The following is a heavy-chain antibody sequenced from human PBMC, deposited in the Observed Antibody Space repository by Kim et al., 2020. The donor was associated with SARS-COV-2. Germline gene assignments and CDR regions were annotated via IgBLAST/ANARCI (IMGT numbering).Heavy chain of an antibody. J-gene: IGHJ4*02. CDR3: AKADYYDSSGYYPPTYFDY. CDR1: GFTFSSYA. CDR2: ISGSGGST. V-gene: IGHV3-23*01. Sequence: GGSLRLSCAASGFTFSSYAMSWVRQAPGKGLEWVSAISGSGGSTYYADSVKGRFTISRDNSKNTLYLQMNSLRAEDTAVYYCAKADYYDSSGYYPPTYFDYWGQGTLVTVSS. D-gene: IGHD3-22*01.